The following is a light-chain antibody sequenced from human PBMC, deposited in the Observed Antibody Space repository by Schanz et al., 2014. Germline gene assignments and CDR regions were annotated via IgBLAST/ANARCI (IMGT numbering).Light chain of an antibody. CDR1: QSVWSDH. Sequence: EIVLTQSPGTLSLSPGERATLSCRASQSVWSDHLAWYQQKPGQAPRLLISGASTRATGIPDRFSGSGYGTDFSLTITRLEPEDFAVYYCHHYSMSPLFGQGTKVEIK. CDR3: HHYSMSPL. CDR2: GAS. J-gene: IGKJ1*01. V-gene: IGKV3-20*01.